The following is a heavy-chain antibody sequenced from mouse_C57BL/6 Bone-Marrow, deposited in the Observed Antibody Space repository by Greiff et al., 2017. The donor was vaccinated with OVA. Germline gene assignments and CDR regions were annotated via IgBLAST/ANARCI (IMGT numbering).Heavy chain of an antibody. Sequence: DAGGGLVQPKGSLKLSCAASGFSFNTYAMNWVRQAPGKGLEWVARIRSKSNNYATYYADSVKDRFTISRDDSESMLYLQMNNLKTEDTAMYYCVRHEAGYVDYWGQGTTLTVSS. CDR3: VRHEAGYVDY. J-gene: IGHJ2*01. CDR1: GFSFNTYA. D-gene: IGHD6-1*01. V-gene: IGHV10-1*01. CDR2: IRSKSNNYAT.